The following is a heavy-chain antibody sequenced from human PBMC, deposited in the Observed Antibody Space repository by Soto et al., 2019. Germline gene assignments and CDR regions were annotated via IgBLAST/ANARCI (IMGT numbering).Heavy chain of an antibody. CDR3: ARESAVAKFFDY. J-gene: IGHJ4*02. Sequence: LRLSCSASGFTFSSYSMNWVRQAPGKGLEWVSSISSSSSYIYYADSVKGRFTISRDNAKSSLYLQMNSLRAEDTAVYYCARESAVAKFFDYWGQGTLVTVS. V-gene: IGHV3-21*01. CDR1: GFTFSSYS. D-gene: IGHD6-19*01. CDR2: ISSSSSYI.